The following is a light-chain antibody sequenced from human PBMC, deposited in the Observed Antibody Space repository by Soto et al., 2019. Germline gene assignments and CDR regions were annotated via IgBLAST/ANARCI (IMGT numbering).Light chain of an antibody. CDR2: GAS. CDR1: QSVSSN. J-gene: IGKJ3*01. CDR3: QQYNSYL. V-gene: IGKV3-15*01. Sequence: EIVMTQSPATLSVSPGERATLSCRASQSVSSNLAWYQQKPGQAPRLLIYGASTRATGIPARFSGSGSGTEFTLTISSLQSEDFAVYYCQQYNSYLFGPGTKLDIK.